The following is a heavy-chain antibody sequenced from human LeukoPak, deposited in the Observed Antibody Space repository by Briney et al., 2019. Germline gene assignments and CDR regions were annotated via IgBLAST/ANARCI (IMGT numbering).Heavy chain of an antibody. CDR1: GFTFNNYG. V-gene: IGHV3-20*04. CDR2: IRWNGVNT. D-gene: IGHD4-17*01. Sequence: GGSLRLSCAASGFTFNNYGMSWVRQAPGRGLEWVSGIRWNGVNTGYADSVKGRFTISRDNAKNSLYLQMNSLRVEDTAFYYCARGWDGAYAGYFDYGARGPLVTVS. CDR3: ARGWDGAYAGYFDY. J-gene: IGHJ4*02.